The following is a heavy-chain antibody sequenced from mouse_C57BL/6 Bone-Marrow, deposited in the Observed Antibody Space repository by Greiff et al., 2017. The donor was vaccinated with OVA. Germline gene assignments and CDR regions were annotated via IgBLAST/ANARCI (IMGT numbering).Heavy chain of an antibody. CDR1: GFTFSDYG. Sequence: EVQLVESGGGLVKPGGSLKLSCAASGFTFSDYGMHWVRQAPETGLEWVAYISSGSSTIYYADTVKGRFPISRDNAKNTLFLQMTSLRSEDTAMYYCARRDSNSRYWYFDVWGTGTTVTVSS. D-gene: IGHD2-5*01. J-gene: IGHJ1*03. CDR3: ARRDSNSRYWYFDV. CDR2: ISSGSSTI. V-gene: IGHV5-17*01.